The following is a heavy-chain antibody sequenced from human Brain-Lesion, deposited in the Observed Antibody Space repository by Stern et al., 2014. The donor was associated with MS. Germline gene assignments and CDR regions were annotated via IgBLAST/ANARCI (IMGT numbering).Heavy chain of an antibody. CDR2: IYFSGNT. J-gene: IGHJ5*02. V-gene: IGHV4-39*01. CDR3: AGEEDIRYCSGGSCTGNWFDP. CDR1: GGSLSSTSYA. D-gene: IGHD2-15*01. Sequence: QLQLQESGPGLVKPSETLSLTCTVAGGSLSSTSYAWAWIRQPPGKGLEWIGTIYFSGNTYYSPSLKSRLTISLDTSKNKFSMQLRSVTAADTAVYYCAGEEDIRYCSGGSCTGNWFDPWGQGTLVTVSS.